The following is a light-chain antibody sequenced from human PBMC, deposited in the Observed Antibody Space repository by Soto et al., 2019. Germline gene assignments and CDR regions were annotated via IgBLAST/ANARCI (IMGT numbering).Light chain of an antibody. CDR1: NSNIGSNT. Sequence: QSVLTQPPSASGTPGQRVTISCSGSNSNIGSNTVNWYQQLPGTAPKLLIYYDNLRPSGVPDRISGSKSGTSASLAISGLHSYDEADYYCASWDDSLNGRVFGTGTKLTVL. V-gene: IGLV1-44*01. CDR2: YDN. J-gene: IGLJ1*01. CDR3: ASWDDSLNGRV.